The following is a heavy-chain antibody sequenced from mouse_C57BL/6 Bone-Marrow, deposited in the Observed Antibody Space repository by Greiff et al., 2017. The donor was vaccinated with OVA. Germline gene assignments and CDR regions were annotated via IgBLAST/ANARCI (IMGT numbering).Heavy chain of an antibody. CDR3: ARWEEWYFDV. D-gene: IGHD4-1*01. CDR1: GFTFSDYY. CDR2: ISNGGGST. V-gene: IGHV5-12*01. J-gene: IGHJ1*03. Sequence: EVQRVESGGGLVQPGGSLKLSCAASGFTFSDYYMYWVRQTPEKRLEWVAYISNGGGSTYYPDTVKGRFTISRDNAKNTLYLQMSRLKSEDTAMYYCARWEEWYFDVWGTGTTVTVSS.